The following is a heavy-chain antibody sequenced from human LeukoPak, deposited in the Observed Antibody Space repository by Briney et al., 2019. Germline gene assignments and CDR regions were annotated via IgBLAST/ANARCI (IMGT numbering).Heavy chain of an antibody. V-gene: IGHV4-59*10. D-gene: IGHD6-19*01. J-gene: IGHJ4*02. Sequence: SETLSLTCAVYGGSFSGYYWSWIRLPPGKGLEWIGRIYTSGSTNYNPSLKSRVTMSVDTSKNQFSLKLSSVTAADTAVYYCARDRGSGWSNEDYFDYWGQGTLVTVSS. CDR1: GGSFSGYY. CDR3: ARDRGSGWSNEDYFDY. CDR2: IYTSGST.